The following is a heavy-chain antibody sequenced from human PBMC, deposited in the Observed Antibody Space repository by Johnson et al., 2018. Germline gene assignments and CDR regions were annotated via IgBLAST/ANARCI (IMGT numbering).Heavy chain of an antibody. CDR2: ISGDGSDT. Sequence: VQLQESGGDLVQPGGSLRLSCEASGFTFTSYWKHWVRQVPGKGLVWVSCISGDGSDTRYADSVKGRFTNSKDNAKKTLYLQMNNLRVEDTAVYYGAKDDWGPRAFEAWGQGTMVTVSS. D-gene: IGHD7-27*01. CDR1: GFTFTSYW. V-gene: IGHV3-74*01. CDR3: AKDDWGPRAFEA. J-gene: IGHJ3*01.